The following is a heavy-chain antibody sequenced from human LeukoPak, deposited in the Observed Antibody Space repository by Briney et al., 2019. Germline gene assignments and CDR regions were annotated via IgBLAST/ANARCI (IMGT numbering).Heavy chain of an antibody. V-gene: IGHV4-61*05. CDR3: ARNTDYYGSGIDY. CDR1: GGSISSSSYY. D-gene: IGHD3-10*01. CDR2: IYYSGST. J-gene: IGHJ4*02. Sequence: SETLSLTCTVSGGSISSSSYYWGWIRQPPGKGLEWIGYIYYSGSTNYNPSLKSRVTISVDTSKNQFSLKLSSVTAADTAVYYCARNTDYYGSGIDYWGQGTLVTVSS.